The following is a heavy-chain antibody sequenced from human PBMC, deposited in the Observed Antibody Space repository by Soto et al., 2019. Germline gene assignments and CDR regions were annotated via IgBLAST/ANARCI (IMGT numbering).Heavy chain of an antibody. CDR2: IFHSGST. Sequence: PSETLSLTCAVSGGSISSGGYSWSWLRQPPGKGLEWIGYIFHSGSTYYNPSLKSRVTISVDGSKNHFSLELSSVTAADTAVYYCANYPTTVTSDYWGQGTLVTVSS. CDR3: ANYPTTVTSDY. CDR1: GGSISSGGYS. V-gene: IGHV4-30-2*02. D-gene: IGHD4-17*01. J-gene: IGHJ4*02.